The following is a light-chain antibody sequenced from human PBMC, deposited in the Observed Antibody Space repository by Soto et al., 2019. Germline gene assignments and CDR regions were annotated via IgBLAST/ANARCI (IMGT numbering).Light chain of an antibody. CDR3: QQYGSSSWT. V-gene: IGKV3-20*01. Sequence: EIVLTQSPGTLSLSPGKRATLSCRASQSISSSYLAWYQQRPGQAPRLLIYGASSGATGIPDRFSGSGSGTESTLTISRLEPEDFAVYYCQQYGSSSWTFGQGTKVDIK. CDR1: QSISSSY. CDR2: GAS. J-gene: IGKJ1*01.